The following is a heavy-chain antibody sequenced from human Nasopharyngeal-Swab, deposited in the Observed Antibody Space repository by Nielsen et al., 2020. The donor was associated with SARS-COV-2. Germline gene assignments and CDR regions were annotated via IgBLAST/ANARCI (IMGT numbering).Heavy chain of an antibody. CDR2: IAPSDSYT. CDR1: GYDFPSYW. CDR3: ARKFLRWDAFDM. D-gene: IGHD2-15*01. V-gene: IGHV5-10-1*01. J-gene: IGHJ3*02. Sequence: GESLKISCKTSGYDFPSYWIYWVRQVPGKGLEWMGMIAPSDSYTRYSPSFEGHVTISADKSLTTVYLQWSSLKASDTAIYYCARKFLRWDAFDMWGQGTLITVSS.